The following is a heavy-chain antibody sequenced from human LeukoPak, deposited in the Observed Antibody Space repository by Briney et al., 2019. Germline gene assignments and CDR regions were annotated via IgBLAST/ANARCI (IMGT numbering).Heavy chain of an antibody. CDR3: ARLTAVAAPYYYYYMDV. J-gene: IGHJ6*03. CDR1: GGSISSYY. D-gene: IGHD2-15*01. V-gene: IGHV4-59*01. CDR2: IYYSGRT. Sequence: PSETLSLTCTVSGGSISSYYWSWIRQPPGKGLEWIGYIYYSGRTNYNPSLKSRVTISVDTSKNQFSLKLSSVTAADTAVYYCARLTAVAAPYYYYYMDVWGKGTTVTISS.